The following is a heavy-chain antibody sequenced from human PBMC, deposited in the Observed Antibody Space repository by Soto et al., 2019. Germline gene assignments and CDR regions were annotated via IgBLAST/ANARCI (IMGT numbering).Heavy chain of an antibody. CDR2: IDPSDSQT. CDR1: GYTFTSYW. J-gene: IGHJ4*02. D-gene: IGHD3-22*01. CDR3: ARQIYDSDTGPNFQYYFDS. V-gene: IGHV5-10-1*01. Sequence: GESLKISCEGYGYTFTSYWISWVRQMPGKGLEWMGRIDPSDSQTYYSPSFRGHVTISATKSITTVFLQWSSLRASDTAMYYCARQIYDSDTGPNFQYYFDSWGQGTPVTVSS.